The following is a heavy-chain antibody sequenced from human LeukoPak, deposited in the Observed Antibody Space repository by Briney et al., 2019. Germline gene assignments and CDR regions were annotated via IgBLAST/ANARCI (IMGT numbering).Heavy chain of an antibody. J-gene: IGHJ3*02. CDR2: INSDGSGI. CDR3: ARGNAHAFDI. V-gene: IGHV3-74*01. Sequence: GGSLRLSCAVSGFTLSSYWMHWVRQLPGKGLVWVSRINSDGSGISYAGSVKGRFTISRDNAKNTLYLQMNSLRAEHTAVYYCARGNAHAFDIWGQGTMVTVSS. CDR1: GFTLSSYW.